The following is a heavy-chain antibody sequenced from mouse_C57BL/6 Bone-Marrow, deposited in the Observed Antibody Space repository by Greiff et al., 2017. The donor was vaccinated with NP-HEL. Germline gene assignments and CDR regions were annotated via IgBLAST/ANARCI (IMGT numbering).Heavy chain of an antibody. CDR3: ARTDYYGSSYYAMDY. Sequence: VQLVESGAELARPGASVKMSCKASGYTFTSYTMHWVKQRPGQGLEWIVYINPSSGYTKYNQKFKDKATLTADKSSSTAYMQLSSLTSEDSAVYYCARTDYYGSSYYAMDYWGQGTSVTVSS. CDR1: GYTFTSYT. J-gene: IGHJ4*01. V-gene: IGHV1-4*01. CDR2: INPSSGYT. D-gene: IGHD1-1*01.